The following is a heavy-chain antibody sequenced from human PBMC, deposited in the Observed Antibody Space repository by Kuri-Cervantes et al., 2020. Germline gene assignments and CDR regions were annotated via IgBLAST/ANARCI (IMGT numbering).Heavy chain of an antibody. Sequence: ESLKISCAVYGGSFSGYYWSWIRQPPGKGLEWIGEVNHSGSTNYNPSLKSRVTLSGDKSKNQFSLKFDSVTAADTAVYYCARVSAGGRFDSWGQGTLVTVSS. V-gene: IGHV4-34*01. CDR2: VNHSGST. D-gene: IGHD3-16*01. CDR3: ARVSAGGRFDS. CDR1: GGSFSGYY. J-gene: IGHJ4*02.